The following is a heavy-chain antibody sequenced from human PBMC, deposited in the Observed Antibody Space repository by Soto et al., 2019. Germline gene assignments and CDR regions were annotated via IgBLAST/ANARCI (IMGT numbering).Heavy chain of an antibody. CDR3: ASRAREVPPAKGGSFDP. Sequence: QLQLQESGAGLVKPSETLSLTCTVSGDSISSSSYYWGWIRQPPGKVLESIGSIYYSGSTYYNPSLKSLVIISAAASKTQFSPTLRSVTAADTAVYYFASRAREVPPAKGGSFDPWCQGTLVTVSS. D-gene: IGHD2-15*01. CDR1: GDSISSSSYY. CDR2: IYYSGST. V-gene: IGHV4-39*01. J-gene: IGHJ5*02.